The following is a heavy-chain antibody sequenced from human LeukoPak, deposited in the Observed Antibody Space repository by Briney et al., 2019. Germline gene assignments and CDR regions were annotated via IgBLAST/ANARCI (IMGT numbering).Heavy chain of an antibody. D-gene: IGHD6-19*01. CDR3: ARRIIAVAGTVVYYFDY. CDR2: IYYSGST. CDR1: GGSISSSSSY. J-gene: IGHJ4*02. Sequence: SETLSLTCTVSGGSISSSSSYWGWIRQPPGKGLEWIASIYYSGSTYYNPSLKSRVTVSVDTSRNQFSLKLSSVTAADTAVYYCARRIIAVAGTVVYYFDYWGRGTLVTVSS. V-gene: IGHV4-39*01.